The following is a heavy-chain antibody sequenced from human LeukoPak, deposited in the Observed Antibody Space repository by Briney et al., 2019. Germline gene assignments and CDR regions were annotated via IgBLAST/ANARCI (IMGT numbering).Heavy chain of an antibody. CDR2: ISSSSSYI. J-gene: IGHJ3*02. V-gene: IGHV3-21*01. Sequence: GGSLRLSCAASGFTFSSYSMNWVRQAPGKGLEWVSSISSSSSYIYYADSVKGRFTISRDNAKNSLYLQMNSLRAEDTAVYYCAREMYNWNVIDAFDIWGQGTMVTVSS. CDR1: GFTFSSYS. CDR3: AREMYNWNVIDAFDI. D-gene: IGHD1-1*01.